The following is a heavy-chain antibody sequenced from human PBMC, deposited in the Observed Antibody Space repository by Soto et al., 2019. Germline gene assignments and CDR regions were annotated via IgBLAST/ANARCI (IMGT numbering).Heavy chain of an antibody. J-gene: IGHJ4*02. D-gene: IGHD5-12*01. Sequence: SETLSLTCTVSGGSISSYYWSWIRRPPGQGLEWIGYVYYSWRTNYNPSLKSRATISVDTSKNQFSLKLSSVTAAATAVYYWGRVTRGYSRPADWGQGTLVTVSS. CDR2: VYYSWRT. CDR1: GGSISSYY. V-gene: IGHV4-59*01. CDR3: GRVTRGYSRPAD.